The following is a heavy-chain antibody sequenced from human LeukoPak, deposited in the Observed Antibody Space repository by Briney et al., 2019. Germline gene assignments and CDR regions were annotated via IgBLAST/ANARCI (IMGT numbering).Heavy chain of an antibody. V-gene: IGHV4-59*01. J-gene: IGHJ3*02. CDR3: ARADYDSREDAFDI. Sequence: SETLSLTCTVSGGSISSYYWSWIRQPPGKGLEWIGYIYYSGSTNYNPSLKSRVTISVDTSKNQFSLKLSSVTAADTAVYYCARADYDSREDAFDIWGQGTMVTVSS. CDR2: IYYSGST. CDR1: GGSISSYY. D-gene: IGHD3-22*01.